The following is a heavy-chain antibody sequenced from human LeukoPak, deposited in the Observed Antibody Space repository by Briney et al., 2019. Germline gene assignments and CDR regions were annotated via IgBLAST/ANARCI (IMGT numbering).Heavy chain of an antibody. D-gene: IGHD3-10*01. CDR1: GFTFSSYA. J-gene: IGHJ4*02. CDR2: ISDSGDRT. Sequence: GGSLRLSCAASGFTFSSYAMSWVRQAPGKGLEWVSGISDSGDRTQYADSVKGRFIVSRDKSRNTLYLQMNSLRVDDTAVYYCARGGSMVRGVLWGQGTLVTVSS. V-gene: IGHV3-23*01. CDR3: ARGGSMVRGVL.